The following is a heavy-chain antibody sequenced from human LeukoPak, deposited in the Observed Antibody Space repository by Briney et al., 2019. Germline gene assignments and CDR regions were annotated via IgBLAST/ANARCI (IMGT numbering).Heavy chain of an antibody. CDR2: ISSSSSYI. CDR3: ARAEGTGFFDY. J-gene: IGHJ4*02. V-gene: IGHV3-21*01. Sequence: GGSLRLSCAASGFTFSSYGVNWVRQAPGKGLEWVSSISSSSSYIFYADSVKGRFTISRDNAKNSLYLQMNCLRAEDTAVYYCARAEGTGFFDYWGQGTLVTVSS. CDR1: GFTFSSYG. D-gene: IGHD6-19*01.